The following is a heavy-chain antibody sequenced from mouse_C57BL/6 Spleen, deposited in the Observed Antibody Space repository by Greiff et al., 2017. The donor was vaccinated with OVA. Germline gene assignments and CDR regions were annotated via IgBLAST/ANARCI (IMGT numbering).Heavy chain of an antibody. J-gene: IGHJ4*01. CDR1: GFTFSSYA. D-gene: IGHD2-2*01. CDR3: TRGEYGYGAMDY. V-gene: IGHV5-9-1*02. CDR2: ISSGGDYI. Sequence: DVHLVESGEGLVKPGGSLKLSCAASGFTFSSYAMSWVRQTPEKRLEWVAYISSGGDYIYYADTVKGRFTISRDNARNTLYLQMSSLKSEDTAMYYCTRGEYGYGAMDYWGQGTSVTVSS.